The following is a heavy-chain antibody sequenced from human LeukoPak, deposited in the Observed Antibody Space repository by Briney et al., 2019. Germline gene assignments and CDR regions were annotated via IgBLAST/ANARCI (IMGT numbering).Heavy chain of an antibody. Sequence: SETLSLTCTVSGGSISSYYWSWIRQPPGQGLEWIGYIYYSGSTYYNPSLKSRVTISVDTSKNQFSLKLSSVTAADTAVYYCARAAVLLWFGELIGTGYVDYWGQGTLVTVSS. CDR2: IYYSGST. CDR3: ARAAVLLWFGELIGTGYVDY. V-gene: IGHV4-30-4*08. J-gene: IGHJ4*02. D-gene: IGHD3-10*01. CDR1: GGSISSYY.